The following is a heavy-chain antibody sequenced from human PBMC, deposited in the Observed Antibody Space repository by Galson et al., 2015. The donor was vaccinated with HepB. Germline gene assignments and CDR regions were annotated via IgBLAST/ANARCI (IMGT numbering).Heavy chain of an antibody. J-gene: IGHJ3*02. CDR2: IYYSGST. V-gene: IGHV4-59*08. Sequence: SLTCTVSGGSIRSYYWSWIRQPPGKGLEWIGYIYYSGSTNYNPSLKSRVTISVDTSKNQFSLKLSSVTAADTAVYYCARHGWDSGYDWEAFDIWGQGTMVTVSS. CDR3: ARHGWDSGYDWEAFDI. CDR1: GGSIRSYY. D-gene: IGHD5-12*01.